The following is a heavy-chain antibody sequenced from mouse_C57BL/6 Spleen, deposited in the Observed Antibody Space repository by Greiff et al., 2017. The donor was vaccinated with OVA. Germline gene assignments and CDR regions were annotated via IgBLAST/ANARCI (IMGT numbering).Heavy chain of an antibody. CDR1: GYTFTDYN. D-gene: IGHD2-4*01. V-gene: IGHV1-22*01. CDR3: ASLYYDYDGASAWFAY. Sequence: VQLKQSGPELVKPGASVKMSCKASGYTFTDYNMHWVKQSHGKSLEWIGYINPNNGGTSYNQKFKGKATLTVNKSSSTAYMELRSLTSEDSAVDYWASLYYDYDGASAWFAYWGQGTLVTVSA. CDR2: INPNNGGT. J-gene: IGHJ3*01.